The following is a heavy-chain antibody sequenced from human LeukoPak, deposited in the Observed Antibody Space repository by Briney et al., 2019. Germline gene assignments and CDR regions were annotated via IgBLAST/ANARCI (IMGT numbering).Heavy chain of an antibody. Sequence: SETLSLTCAVYGGSFSGYYWSWIRQPPGKGLEWIGYIYYSGSTNYNPSLKSRVTISVDTSKNQFSLKLSSVTAADTAVYYCARGRDGYNFPPLKRYYYYMDVWGKGTTVTVSS. CDR1: GGSFSGYY. CDR2: IYYSGST. V-gene: IGHV4-59*01. CDR3: ARGRDGYNFPPLKRYYYYMDV. D-gene: IGHD5-24*01. J-gene: IGHJ6*03.